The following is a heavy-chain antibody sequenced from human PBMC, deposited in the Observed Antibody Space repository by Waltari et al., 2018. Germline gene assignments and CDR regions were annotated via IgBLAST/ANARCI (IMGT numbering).Heavy chain of an antibody. CDR3: ATVLSTGEQAGR. CDR2: INTDGSST. V-gene: IGHV3-74*01. J-gene: IGHJ4*02. CDR1: GFPFSGYW. D-gene: IGHD3-10*01. Sequence: EVQLAESGGGLVQPGGSLRLSCAASGFPFSGYWMHWVRHAPGKGPMWVSRINTDGSSTTYADSVKGRFTVSRDNARNTLYLQMDTLRAEDTAVYYCATVLSTGEQAGRWGQGTLVTVSS.